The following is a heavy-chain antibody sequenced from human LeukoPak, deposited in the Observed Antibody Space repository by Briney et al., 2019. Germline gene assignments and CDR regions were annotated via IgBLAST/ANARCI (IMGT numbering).Heavy chain of an antibody. CDR3: AVYGYEPYDAFDI. J-gene: IGHJ3*02. CDR1: GYSISSINW. V-gene: IGHV4-28*05. D-gene: IGHD5-12*01. CDR2: IYYSGSI. Sequence: SETLSLTCVVSGYSISSINWWGWIRQPPGKGLEWIGYIYYSGSIYYNPSLKSRVTLSVDTSKNQFSLNLSSVTAVDTAVYYCAVYGYEPYDAFDIWGQGTMVTVSS.